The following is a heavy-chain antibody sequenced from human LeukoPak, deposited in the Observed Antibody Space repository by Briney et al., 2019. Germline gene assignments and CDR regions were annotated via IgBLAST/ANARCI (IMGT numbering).Heavy chain of an antibody. D-gene: IGHD2-15*01. Sequence: GGSLRLSCAASGFTFSSYAMSWVRQAPGKGLEWVLAISGSGGSTYYADSVKGRFTISRDNSKNTLYLQMNSLRAEDTAVYYCAKGTIMVVAATVWGQGTLVTVSS. CDR1: GFTFSSYA. CDR2: ISGSGGST. J-gene: IGHJ4*02. CDR3: AKGTIMVVAATV. V-gene: IGHV3-23*01.